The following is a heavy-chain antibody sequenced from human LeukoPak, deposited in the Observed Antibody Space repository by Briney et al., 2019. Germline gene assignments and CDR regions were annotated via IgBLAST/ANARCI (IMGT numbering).Heavy chain of an antibody. J-gene: IGHJ4*02. CDR3: ASYPRYSSSHPFDY. CDR1: GYTLTRQD. Sequence: ASVKVSCKASGYTLTRQDMHWVRQAPGQGFEWMGWINPNTGATNYAQKFQGRVTMTRDTTINTAYMELTSLTSDDTAVYYCASYPRYSSSHPFDYSGQGTMVTVSP. CDR2: INPNTGAT. D-gene: IGHD6-6*01. V-gene: IGHV1-2*02.